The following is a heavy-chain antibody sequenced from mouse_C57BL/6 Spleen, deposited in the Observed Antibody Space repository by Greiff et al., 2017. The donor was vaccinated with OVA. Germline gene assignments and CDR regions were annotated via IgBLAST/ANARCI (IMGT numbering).Heavy chain of an antibody. V-gene: IGHV1-61*01. CDR2: IYPSDSET. CDR1: GYTFTSYW. Sequence: QVQLQQPGAELVRPGSSVKLSCKASGYTFTSYWMDWVKQRPGQGLEWIGNIYPSDSETHYNQKFKDKATLTVDKSSSTAYMQLSSLTSEDSAVYYCARSYWYFDVWGTGTTATVSS. CDR3: ARSYWYFDV. J-gene: IGHJ1*03.